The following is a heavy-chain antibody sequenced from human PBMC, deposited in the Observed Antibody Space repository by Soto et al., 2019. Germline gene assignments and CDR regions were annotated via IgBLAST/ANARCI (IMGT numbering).Heavy chain of an antibody. V-gene: IGHV1-69*01. CDR3: EAEMTFGKLSVV. CDR1: GDTDTNYV. J-gene: IGHJ6*02. CDR2: IFPKFGTT. Sequence: QVQLVQSGAEVKKPGSSVKVSCKASGDTDTNYVISWVRQSPGQGLEWMGGIFPKFGTTYSAQKLQDRLTITADESTSTVYMQLSSLRLDDTAVYYCEAEMTFGKLSVVWGQGTKVTVSS. D-gene: IGHD3-16*02.